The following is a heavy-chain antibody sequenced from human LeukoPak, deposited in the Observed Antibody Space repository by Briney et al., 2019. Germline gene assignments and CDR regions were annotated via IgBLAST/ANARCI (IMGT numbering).Heavy chain of an antibody. CDR2: IWHHGSKT. CDR3: ARDYCSSTSCFDY. V-gene: IGHV3-33*01. CDR1: GFTFSNYG. Sequence: GGSLRLSCAASGFTFSNYGMHWVRQAPGKRLEWVAIIWHHGSKTYYADSVKGRFTISRDNSKNTLYLQMNSLRAEDTALYYCARDYCSSTSCFDYWGQGTLVTVSS. J-gene: IGHJ4*02. D-gene: IGHD2-2*01.